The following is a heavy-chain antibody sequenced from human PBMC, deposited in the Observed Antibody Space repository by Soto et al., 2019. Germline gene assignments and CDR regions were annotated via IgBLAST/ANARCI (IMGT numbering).Heavy chain of an antibody. D-gene: IGHD2-2*02. V-gene: IGHV4-34*01. CDR1: GGSFSGYY. CDR3: ATDHTVPNLLSY. CDR2: INHSGST. J-gene: IGHJ1*01. Sequence: SETLSLTCAVYGGSFSGYYWSWIRQPPGKGLEWIGEINHSGSTNYNPSLKSRVTISVDTSKNQFSLKLSSVTAADTAVYYCATDHTVPNLLSYCGQGTLVPGSS.